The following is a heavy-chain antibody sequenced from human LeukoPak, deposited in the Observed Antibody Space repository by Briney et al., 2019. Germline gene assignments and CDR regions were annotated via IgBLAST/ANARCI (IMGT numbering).Heavy chain of an antibody. V-gene: IGHV1-8*01. CDR3: ARDPQYNYYDSSGYYPNWFDP. Sequence: ASVKVSCKASGYTLTSYDINWVRQATGQGLEWMGWMNPNSGNTGYAQKFQGRVTMTRNTSISTAYMELSSLRSEDTAVYYCARDPQYNYYDSSGYYPNWFDPWGQGTLVTVSS. CDR1: GYTLTSYD. J-gene: IGHJ5*02. D-gene: IGHD3-22*01. CDR2: MNPNSGNT.